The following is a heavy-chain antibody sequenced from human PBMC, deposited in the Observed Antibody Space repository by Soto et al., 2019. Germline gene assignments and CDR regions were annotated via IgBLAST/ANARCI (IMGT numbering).Heavy chain of an antibody. J-gene: IGHJ5*02. Sequence: KQSQTLSLTCAISGDSVSSNSAAWNWIRQSPSRGLEWLGRTYYRSKWYNDYSGTVKSRITINPDTSKNTFSLQLNSVTTEDTAVYYCARDSVITMVRGVIPNWFDPWGQGTPVTVSS. V-gene: IGHV6-1*01. CDR2: TYYRSKWYN. CDR3: ARDSVITMVRGVIPNWFDP. D-gene: IGHD3-10*01. CDR1: GDSVSSNSAA.